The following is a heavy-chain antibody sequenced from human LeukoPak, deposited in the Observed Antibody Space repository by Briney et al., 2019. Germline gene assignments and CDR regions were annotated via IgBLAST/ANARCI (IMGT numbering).Heavy chain of an antibody. V-gene: IGHV3-7*01. J-gene: IGHJ5*02. CDR3: AKGVSKNP. Sequence: GGSLRLSCAASGFTFSSYWMSWVRQAPGKGLEWVANIKEDGSEKYYVESVKGRFIISRDNTKNSLYLQMSSLRAEDTAVYYCAKGVSKNPWGQGTLVTVSS. CDR1: GFTFSSYW. CDR2: IKEDGSEK.